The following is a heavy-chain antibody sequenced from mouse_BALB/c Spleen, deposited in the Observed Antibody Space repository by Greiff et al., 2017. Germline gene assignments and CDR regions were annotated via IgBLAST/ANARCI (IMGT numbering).Heavy chain of an antibody. Sequence: QVQLQQPGAELVKPGASVKLSCKASGYTFTSYYMYWVKQRPGQGLEWIGGINPSNGGTNFNEKFKSKATLTVDKSSSTAYMQLSSLTSEDSAVYYCTRDDFIYAMDYWGQGTSVTVSS. V-gene: IGHV1S81*02. D-gene: IGHD1-2*01. J-gene: IGHJ4*01. CDR1: GYTFTSYY. CDR3: TRDDFIYAMDY. CDR2: INPSNGGT.